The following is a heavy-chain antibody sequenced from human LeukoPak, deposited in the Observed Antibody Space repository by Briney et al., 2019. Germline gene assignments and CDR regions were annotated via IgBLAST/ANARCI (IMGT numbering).Heavy chain of an antibody. D-gene: IGHD5-24*01. Sequence: SVKVSCKASGYTFTSYYMRWVRQAPGQGLEWMGGIIPIFGTANYAQKFQGRVTITTDESTSTAYMELSSLRSEDTAVYYCARDIDGLLEMATILGYWGQGTLVTVSS. CDR2: IIPIFGTA. CDR3: ARDIDGLLEMATILGY. CDR1: GYTFTSYY. V-gene: IGHV1-69*05. J-gene: IGHJ4*02.